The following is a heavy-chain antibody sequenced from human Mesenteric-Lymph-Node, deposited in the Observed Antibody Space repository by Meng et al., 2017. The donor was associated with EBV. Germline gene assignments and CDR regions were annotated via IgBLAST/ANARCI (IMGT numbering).Heavy chain of an antibody. Sequence: LQLQESGPGLVKPSETLSLTCSVSGGSIRSSGDYWGWIRQPPGKGLEWIGSIYDNERTFYHNPSLKSRVTISLDTSKSQFSLRLTSVTAADTAVYYCARRLTGDHFFDVWGQGTLVTVSS. J-gene: IGHJ4*02. V-gene: IGHV4-39*01. CDR2: IYDNERTF. D-gene: IGHD7-27*01. CDR3: ARRLTGDHFFDV. CDR1: GGSIRSSGDY.